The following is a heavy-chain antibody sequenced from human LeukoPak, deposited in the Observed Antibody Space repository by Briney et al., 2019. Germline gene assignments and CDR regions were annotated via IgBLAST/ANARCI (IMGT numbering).Heavy chain of an antibody. J-gene: IGHJ5*02. Sequence: ASVKVSCKASGYTFTSYYMHWVRQAPGQGLEWMGLIITSAGSATYAQNFQGRVTLTRDTSTSTVYMEMNSLRAEDTAVYYCAKEEISDYDLGRWFNPWGQGTLVTVSS. CDR2: IITSAGSA. CDR1: GYTFTSYY. V-gene: IGHV1-46*01. CDR3: AKEEISDYDLGRWFNP. D-gene: IGHD3-3*01.